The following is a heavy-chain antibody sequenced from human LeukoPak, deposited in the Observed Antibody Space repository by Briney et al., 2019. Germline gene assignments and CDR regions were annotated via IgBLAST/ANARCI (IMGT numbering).Heavy chain of an antibody. CDR2: IYSGGST. D-gene: IGHD2-15*01. CDR3: ARGPYCSGGSCYSGVGFDY. J-gene: IGHJ4*02. CDR1: GFTVSSNY. Sequence: GGSLRLSCAASGFTVSSNYMSWVRQAPGKGLEWVSVIYSGGSTYYADSVKGRFTISRDNSKNTLYLQMSSLRAEDTAVYYCARGPYCSGGSCYSGVGFDYWGQGTLVTVSS. V-gene: IGHV3-66*01.